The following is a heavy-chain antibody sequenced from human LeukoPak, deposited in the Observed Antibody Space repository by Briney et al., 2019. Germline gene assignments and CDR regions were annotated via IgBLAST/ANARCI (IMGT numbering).Heavy chain of an antibody. CDR2: ISSNGDST. J-gene: IGHJ4*02. D-gene: IGHD3-16*01. CDR3: VKDRYVDY. Sequence: GGSLRLSCPVSGFSFSSYAMHWVRQAPGKGLEYVSSISSNGDSTYYADSVKGRFTISRDNSKNTLFLQMSSLRAEDTAVYYCVKDRYVDYWGQGTLVTVSS. V-gene: IGHV3-64D*09. CDR1: GFSFSSYA.